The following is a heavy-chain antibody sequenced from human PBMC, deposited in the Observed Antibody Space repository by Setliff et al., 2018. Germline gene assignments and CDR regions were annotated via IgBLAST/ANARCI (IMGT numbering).Heavy chain of an antibody. Sequence: SETLSLTCAVSGYSISSGYYWGWIRQPPGKGLEWIGSIYHSGSTYYNPSLKSRVTISVDTSKNQFSLKLSSVTAADTAVYYCAREGEIWFGELLPWGMDVWGQGTTVTVSS. V-gene: IGHV4-38-2*02. CDR2: IYHSGST. J-gene: IGHJ6*02. CDR3: AREGEIWFGELLPWGMDV. CDR1: GYSISSGYY. D-gene: IGHD3-10*01.